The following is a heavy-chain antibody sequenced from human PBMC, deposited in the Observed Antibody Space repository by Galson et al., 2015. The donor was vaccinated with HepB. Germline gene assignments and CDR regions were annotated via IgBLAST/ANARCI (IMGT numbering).Heavy chain of an antibody. CDR3: AKDPLDYYDSSGRDY. Sequence: SLRLSCAASGFTFSSYAMSWVRQAPGKGLEWVSAISGSGGSTYYADSVKGRFTISRDNSKNTLYLQMNSLRAEDTAVYYCAKDPLDYYDSSGRDYWGQGTLVTVSS. CDR2: ISGSGGST. D-gene: IGHD3-22*01. CDR1: GFTFSSYA. V-gene: IGHV3-23*01. J-gene: IGHJ4*02.